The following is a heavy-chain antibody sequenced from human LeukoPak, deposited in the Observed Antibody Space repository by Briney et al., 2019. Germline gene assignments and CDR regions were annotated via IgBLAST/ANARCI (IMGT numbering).Heavy chain of an antibody. CDR2: ISSLSNYI. CDR3: ARGGENSGFDY. Sequence: SGGSLRLSCAASRFIFTNYSMNWVRQAPGKGLEWVSSISSLSNYIYYADSVKGRFTISRDNAKNSLYLQMNSLRAEDTALYYCARGGENSGFDYWGQGTLVIVSS. V-gene: IGHV3-21*01. CDR1: RFIFTNYS. D-gene: IGHD6-19*01. J-gene: IGHJ4*02.